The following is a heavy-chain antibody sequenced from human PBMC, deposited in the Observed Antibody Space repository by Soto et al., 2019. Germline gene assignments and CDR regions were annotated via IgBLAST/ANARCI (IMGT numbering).Heavy chain of an antibody. J-gene: IGHJ6*02. CDR2: ISYDGSNK. V-gene: IGHV3-30*18. CDR3: ANLGEYQEIYYYYYGMDV. D-gene: IGHD6-6*01. CDR1: GFTFSSYG. Sequence: PVGSLRLSCAASGFTFSSYGMHWVRQAPGKGLEWVAVISYDGSNKYYADSVKGRFTISRDNSKNTLYLQMNSLRAEDTAVYYCANLGEYQEIYYYYYGMDVWGQGTTVTVSS.